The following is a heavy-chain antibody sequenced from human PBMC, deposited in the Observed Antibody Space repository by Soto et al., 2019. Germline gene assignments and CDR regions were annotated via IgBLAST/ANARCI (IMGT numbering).Heavy chain of an antibody. CDR2: ISNTAITD. Sequence: QVHLVESGGDLVKPGGSLRLSCVASGFSFSEYSMTWMRQSPGGGLDFVAFISNTAITDDYSDSVKGRFTISRDTARNSVYLQMDSLRAEDAAVYYCAIDLHQMLSHNHDYYYLDVWGTGTTVTVYS. D-gene: IGHD2-2*01. V-gene: IGHV3-11*01. J-gene: IGHJ6*03. CDR3: AIDLHQMLSHNHDYYYLDV. CDR1: GFSFSEYS.